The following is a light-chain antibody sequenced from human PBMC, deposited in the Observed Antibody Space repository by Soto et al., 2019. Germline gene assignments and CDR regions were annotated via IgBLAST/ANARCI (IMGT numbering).Light chain of an antibody. V-gene: IGKV3-20*01. CDR3: QQYGSSPVLT. CDR2: GAS. J-gene: IGKJ4*01. CDR1: QSVSSSY. Sequence: EIVLTQSPGTLSLSPGERATLSCRASQSVSSSYLAWYQQKPGRAPRLLIYGASSTATGIPDRFSGSGSGTDVTITISRLEPEDFAVYYCQQYGSSPVLTFGGGTKVEIK.